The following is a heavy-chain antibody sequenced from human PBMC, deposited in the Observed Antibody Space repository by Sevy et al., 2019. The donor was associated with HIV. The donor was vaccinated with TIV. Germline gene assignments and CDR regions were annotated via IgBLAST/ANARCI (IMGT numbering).Heavy chain of an antibody. Sequence: GESLKISCEASGYTFTRYGISWVRQAPGQGLEWMGWISGYTGNTDYAQKFQGRVTMTTDTSTNTAHMEVRSLRSDDTAIYYCARDRPQGVVIVPGSGYYYGADVWGQGTTVTVSS. D-gene: IGHD3-3*01. J-gene: IGHJ6*02. CDR3: ARDRPQGVVIVPGSGYYYGADV. CDR2: ISGYTGNT. CDR1: GYTFTRYG. V-gene: IGHV1-18*01.